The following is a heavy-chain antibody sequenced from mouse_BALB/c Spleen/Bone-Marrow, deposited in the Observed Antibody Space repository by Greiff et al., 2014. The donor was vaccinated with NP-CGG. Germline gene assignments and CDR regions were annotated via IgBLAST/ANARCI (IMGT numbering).Heavy chain of an antibody. CDR2: IYPGNGDT. J-gene: IGHJ4*01. Sequence: LQESGAELVKPGASVKMSCKASGYTFTSYNMHWVKQTPGQGLEWIGAIYPGNGDTSYNQKFKGKATLTADKSSGTAYMQLSSLSSEDSAVYYCARSGSSGYYAMDYWGQGTSVTVSS. CDR1: GYTFTSYN. D-gene: IGHD3-1*01. CDR3: ARSGSSGYYAMDY. V-gene: IGHV1-12*01.